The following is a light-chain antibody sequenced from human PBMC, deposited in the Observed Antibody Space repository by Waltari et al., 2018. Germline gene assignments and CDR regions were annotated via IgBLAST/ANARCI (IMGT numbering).Light chain of an antibody. CDR1: PSNIESTP. CDR2: GDK. V-gene: IGLV1-44*01. Sequence: QSVLTQPPSASGTPGQRVTISCSGSPSNIESTPVNWYRQLPGTAPKLLIYGDKQRPSGVPDRFSGSKSGTSASLAISGLQSADEADYYCAGWDDSLNGPVFGGGTKLTVL. J-gene: IGLJ3*02. CDR3: AGWDDSLNGPV.